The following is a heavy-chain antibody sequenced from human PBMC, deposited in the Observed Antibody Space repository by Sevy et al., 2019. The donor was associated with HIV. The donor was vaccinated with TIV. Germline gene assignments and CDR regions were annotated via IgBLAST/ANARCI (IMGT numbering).Heavy chain of an antibody. Sequence: GESLKISCVASGFTLNSYWMHWVRQAPGKGLEWMANIKQDGSVKYYVDSVKGRFTISRDNARNLLYLQMNSLRVEDTALYYCVRAIAADGSFWGQGTLVTVSS. V-gene: IGHV3-7*01. CDR2: IKQDGSVK. D-gene: IGHD6-13*01. CDR1: GFTLNSYW. J-gene: IGHJ4*02. CDR3: VRAIAADGSF.